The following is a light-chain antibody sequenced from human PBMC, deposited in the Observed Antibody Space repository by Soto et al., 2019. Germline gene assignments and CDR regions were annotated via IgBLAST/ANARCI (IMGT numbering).Light chain of an antibody. Sequence: EIVMTQSPATLSVSPGERVTLSCWASQSVSSNLAWYQQKPGQAPRLLIYGTSTRATGIPARFSGSRSGTGFTLTISSLQSEDFAVYYCQQYNNWPPWTFGQGTKVEIK. CDR2: GTS. V-gene: IGKV3-15*01. CDR3: QQYNNWPPWT. CDR1: QSVSSN. J-gene: IGKJ1*01.